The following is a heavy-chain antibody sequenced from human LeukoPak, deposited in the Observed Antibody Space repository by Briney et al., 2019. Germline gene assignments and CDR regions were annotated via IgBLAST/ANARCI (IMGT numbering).Heavy chain of an antibody. J-gene: IGHJ3*02. CDR1: GGSISSSNW. Sequence: SETLSLTCAVSGGSISSSNWWSWVRQPPGKGLEWIGQIYHSGSTNYNPSLKSRVTISVDKSKNQFSLKLSSVTAADTAVYYCASEKRDYYGSGSYSAFDIWGQGTMVTVSS. D-gene: IGHD3-10*01. CDR3: ASEKRDYYGSGSYSAFDI. CDR2: IYHSGST. V-gene: IGHV4-4*02.